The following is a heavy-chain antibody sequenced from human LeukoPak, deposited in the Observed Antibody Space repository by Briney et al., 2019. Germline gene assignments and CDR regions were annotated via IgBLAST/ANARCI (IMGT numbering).Heavy chain of an antibody. D-gene: IGHD2-15*01. Sequence: SETLSLTCTVSGGSISSGGYYWSWIRQHPGKGLEWIGYIYYSGSTYYNPSLKSRVTISVDTSKNQFSLKLSSVTAADTAVYYSARGGCSGGSCYSDYWGQGTLVTVSS. J-gene: IGHJ4*02. CDR3: ARGGCSGGSCYSDY. CDR1: GGSISSGGYY. CDR2: IYYSGST. V-gene: IGHV4-31*03.